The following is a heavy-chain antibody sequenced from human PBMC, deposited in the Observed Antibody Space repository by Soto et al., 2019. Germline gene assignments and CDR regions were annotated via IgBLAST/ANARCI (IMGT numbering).Heavy chain of an antibody. V-gene: IGHV4-31*03. CDR2: IYYSGST. CDR1: GGSISSGGCY. CDR3: ARGECSSTSCYPDW. D-gene: IGHD2-2*01. Sequence: SETLSLTCPFSGGSISSGGCYLSCLLQDPGKGLEWIGYIYYSGSTYYNPSLKSRVTISVDTSKNQFSLKLSSVTAADTAVYCCARGECSSTSCYPDWWGQGTLVTVSS. J-gene: IGHJ4*02.